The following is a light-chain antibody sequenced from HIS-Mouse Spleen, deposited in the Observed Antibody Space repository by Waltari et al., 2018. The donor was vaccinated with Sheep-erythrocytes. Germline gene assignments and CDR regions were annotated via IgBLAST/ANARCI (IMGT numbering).Light chain of an antibody. CDR2: DVS. Sequence: QSALTQPASVSGSPGQSITISCTVTSSDVGGYNYVSWYQQHPGKAHKLMIYDVSNRPSGVSNRFSGSKSGNTASLTISGLQAEDEADYYCSSYTSSSTWVFGGGTKLTVL. CDR1: SSDVGGYNY. CDR3: SSYTSSSTWV. V-gene: IGLV2-14*03. J-gene: IGLJ3*02.